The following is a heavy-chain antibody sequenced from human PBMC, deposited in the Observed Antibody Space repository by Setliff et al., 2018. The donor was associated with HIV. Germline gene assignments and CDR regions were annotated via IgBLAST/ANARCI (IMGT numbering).Heavy chain of an antibody. J-gene: IGHJ3*01. D-gene: IGHD1-7*01. Sequence: SETLSLTCTVSGGSVSSGGYYWSWIRQPPGKGLEWIGYVDYSGDTEYNPSLQSRATISRDPSKSQVSLTLNSATAADTAVYYCTRGPGGTVPKPLEAFDVWGRGAVVTVSS. V-gene: IGHV4-61*08. CDR1: GGSVSSGGYY. CDR2: VDYSGDT. CDR3: TRGPGGTVPKPLEAFDV.